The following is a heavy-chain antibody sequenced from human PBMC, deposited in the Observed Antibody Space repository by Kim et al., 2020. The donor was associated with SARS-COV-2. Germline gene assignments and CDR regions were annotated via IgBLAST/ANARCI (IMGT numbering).Heavy chain of an antibody. CDR1: GGPISSYS. CDR3: GRHGGSTGIAAAGIGY. D-gene: IGHD6-13*01. J-gene: IGHJ2*01. CDR2: INYSGTT. Sequence: SETLFLTCTVSGGPISSYSWGWIRQPPGKGLEWVGSINYSGTTYYNPSPMSRVTIFADTSKNQSSLKLTSVTAADTAGYYCGRHGGSTGIAAAGIGYGGR. V-gene: IGHV4-39*01.